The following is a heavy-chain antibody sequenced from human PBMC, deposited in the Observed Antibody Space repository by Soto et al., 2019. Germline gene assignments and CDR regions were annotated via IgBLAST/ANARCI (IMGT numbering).Heavy chain of an antibody. D-gene: IGHD6-13*01. J-gene: IGHJ5*02. Sequence: QVQLQESGPGLVQPSGTLSLTCAVSGDSINNSHWWSWVRQTPGKGLEWIWETYHSGTTNYNPSLKTRVTISIDKSKNQFSLKMNSVTAADTAVYYCAREVNSSPARGPNWFDPWGQGTLVTVSS. CDR1: GDSINNSHW. CDR2: TYHSGTT. CDR3: AREVNSSPARGPNWFDP. V-gene: IGHV4-4*02.